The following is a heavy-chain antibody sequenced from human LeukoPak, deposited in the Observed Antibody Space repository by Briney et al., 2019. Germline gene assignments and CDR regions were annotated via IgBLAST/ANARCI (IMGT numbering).Heavy chain of an antibody. J-gene: IGHJ4*02. CDR1: GFTLRNYA. D-gene: IGHD3-10*01. CDR3: AKEIRYFNSGTYQFYFDY. Sequence: GGSLRLSCAASGFTLRNYAMSWVRQAPGKGLEWVSGHTGSGETIYYADSVQGRFTISRDNSKNTLFLQMNSLRAEDTAVYYCAKEIRYFNSGTYQFYFDYWGQGTLVTVSS. CDR2: HTGSGETI. V-gene: IGHV3-23*01.